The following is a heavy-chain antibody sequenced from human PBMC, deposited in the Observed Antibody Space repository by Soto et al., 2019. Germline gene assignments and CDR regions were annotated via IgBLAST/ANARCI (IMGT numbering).Heavy chain of an antibody. J-gene: IGHJ3*02. Sequence: GGSLRLSCAASGFTFDDYAMHWVRQAPGKGLEWVSGISWNSGSIGYADSVKGRFTISRDNAKNSLYLQMNSLRAEDTALYYCAKDIWGAVAGYDAFDIWGQGTMVTVSS. CDR1: GFTFDDYA. D-gene: IGHD6-19*01. V-gene: IGHV3-9*01. CDR2: ISWNSGSI. CDR3: AKDIWGAVAGYDAFDI.